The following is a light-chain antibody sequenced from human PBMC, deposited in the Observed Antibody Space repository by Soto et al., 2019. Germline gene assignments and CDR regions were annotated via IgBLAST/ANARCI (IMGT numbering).Light chain of an antibody. CDR2: EVS. V-gene: IGLV2-14*01. J-gene: IGLJ1*01. CDR3: SSYTTGSTRV. Sequence: QSALTQPASVSGSPGQSITISCTGTSSDVGAYNYVSWYQQHPGKAPKLMIYEVSYRPSGVSDRFSGSKSGYTASLTISGLQAEDEADYYCSSYTTGSTRVFGTGTKVTVL. CDR1: SSDVGAYNY.